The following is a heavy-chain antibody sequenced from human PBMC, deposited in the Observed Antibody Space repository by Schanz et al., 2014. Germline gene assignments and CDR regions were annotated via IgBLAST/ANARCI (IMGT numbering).Heavy chain of an antibody. CDR2: ISYDGRSK. V-gene: IGHV3-30*19. CDR3: ASADYTNYFDY. CDR1: GFTFSNYG. J-gene: IGHJ4*02. Sequence: QVQLVESGGGVVQPGGSLRLSCAASGFTFSNYGLHWVRQAPGKGLEWVAVISYDGRSKDYADSVKGRFTISRDNSKNTVFLQMNSLRGEDTAVYYCASADYTNYFDYWGQGTLVTVSS. D-gene: IGHD4-4*01.